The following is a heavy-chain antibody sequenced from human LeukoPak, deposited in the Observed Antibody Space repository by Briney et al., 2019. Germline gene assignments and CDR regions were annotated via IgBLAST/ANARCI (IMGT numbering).Heavy chain of an antibody. V-gene: IGHV3-66*01. D-gene: IGHD6-6*01. CDR3: AKSREYSSSSGPTWFDP. J-gene: IGHJ5*02. Sequence: PGGSLRLSCAASGFTVSSNYRSWVRQAPGKGLEWIGVISSGGSTAYADSVKGRFTISRDKSKNTLYLQMNRLTAEDTAVYYCAKSREYSSSSGPTWFDPWGQGTLVTVSS. CDR2: ISSGGST. CDR1: GFTVSSNY.